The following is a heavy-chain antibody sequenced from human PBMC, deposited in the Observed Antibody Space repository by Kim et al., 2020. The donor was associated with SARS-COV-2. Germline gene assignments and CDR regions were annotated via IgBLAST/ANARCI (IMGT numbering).Heavy chain of an antibody. CDR3: VRVKDGGAFDS. V-gene: IGHV3-72*01. Sequence: SYFAASVQGRFSVSRDESKNSLYLQMNSLNPEDTALYYCVRVKDGGAFDSWGRGALVIVSS. J-gene: IGHJ4*02. D-gene: IGHD1-26*01. CDR2: S.